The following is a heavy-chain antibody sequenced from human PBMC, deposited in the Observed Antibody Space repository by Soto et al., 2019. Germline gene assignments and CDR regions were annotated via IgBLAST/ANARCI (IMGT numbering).Heavy chain of an antibody. V-gene: IGHV3-30*18. CDR3: AKEVDLKAYYYGMDV. CDR1: GFTFSSYG. D-gene: IGHD3-9*01. CDR2: ISYDGSNK. J-gene: IGHJ6*02. Sequence: GGSLRLSCAASGFTFSSYGMHWVRQAPGKGLEWVAVISYDGSNKYYADSVKGRFTISRDNSKNTLYLQMNSLRAEDTAVYYCAKEVDLKAYYYGMDVWGQGTTVTVSS.